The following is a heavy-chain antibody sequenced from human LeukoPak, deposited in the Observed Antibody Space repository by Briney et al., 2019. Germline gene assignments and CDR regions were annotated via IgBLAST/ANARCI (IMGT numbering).Heavy chain of an antibody. CDR1: GYTFTGYY. D-gene: IGHD3-16*02. V-gene: IGHV1-18*04. CDR3: ATTIYDYVWGSYRPLFDY. Sequence: ASVKVSCKASGYTFTGYYMHWVRQAPGQGLEWMGWISAYNGNTNYAQKLQGRVTMTTDTSTSTAYMELRSLRSDDTAVYYCATTIYDYVWGSYRPLFDYWGQGTLVTVSS. CDR2: ISAYNGNT. J-gene: IGHJ4*02.